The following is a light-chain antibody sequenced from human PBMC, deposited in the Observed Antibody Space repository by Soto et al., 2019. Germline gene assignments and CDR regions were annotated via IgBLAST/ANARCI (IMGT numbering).Light chain of an antibody. J-gene: IGLJ7*01. V-gene: IGLV2-14*01. CDR1: TRDVGGNNY. CDR3: SSYSDISTLV. Sequence: QSALTQPASVSGSPGQSITISCTGTTRDVGGNNYVSWYQQFPGKAPKLIISEVSDRPSGVSNRFSGSKSGNTASLTISGLQAEDEADYYCSSYSDISTLVFGGGTQLTVL. CDR2: EVS.